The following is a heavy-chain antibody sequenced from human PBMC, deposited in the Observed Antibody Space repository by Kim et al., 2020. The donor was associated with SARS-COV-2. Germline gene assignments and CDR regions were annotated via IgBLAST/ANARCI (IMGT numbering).Heavy chain of an antibody. D-gene: IGHD3-9*01. CDR1: GYTFTSYD. J-gene: IGHJ6*02. CDR2: MNPNSGNT. Sequence: ASVKVSCKASGYTFTSYDINWVRQATGQGLEWMGWMNPNSGNTGYAQKFQGRVTMTRDTSISTAYMELSSLRSEDTAVYYCARGRNYDIVTGYWRGGYYYYAMDVWGQGTTVTVSS. V-gene: IGHV1-8*01. CDR3: ARGRNYDIVTGYWRGGYYYYAMDV.